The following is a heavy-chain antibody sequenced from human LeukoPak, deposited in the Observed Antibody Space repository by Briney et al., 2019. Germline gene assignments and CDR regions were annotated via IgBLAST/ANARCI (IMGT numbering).Heavy chain of an antibody. CDR2: ISSSSSTI. CDR3: ARIYDFWSGFSSYYYYGMDV. J-gene: IGHJ6*02. D-gene: IGHD3-3*01. CDR1: GFTFSSYI. Sequence: PGGSLRLSCAASGFTFSSYIMNWVRQAPGKGLEWVSYISSSSSTIYYADSVKGRFTISRDNAKNSLYLQMNSLRAEDTAVYYCARIYDFWSGFSSYYYYGMDVWGQGTTVTVSS. V-gene: IGHV3-48*01.